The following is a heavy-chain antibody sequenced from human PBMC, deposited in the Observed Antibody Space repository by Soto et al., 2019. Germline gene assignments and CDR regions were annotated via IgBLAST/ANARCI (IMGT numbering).Heavy chain of an antibody. Sequence: PSETLSLTCTVSGGSISSYYWSWIRQPPGKGLEWIGYIYDSGSTNYNPSLKSRVTISVDTSKNQFSLKLSSVTAADTAVYYCARLVMGDIVVVPAAPYYFDYWGQGTLVTVSS. D-gene: IGHD2-2*01. CDR1: GGSISSYY. J-gene: IGHJ4*02. CDR2: IYDSGST. V-gene: IGHV4-59*01. CDR3: ARLVMGDIVVVPAAPYYFDY.